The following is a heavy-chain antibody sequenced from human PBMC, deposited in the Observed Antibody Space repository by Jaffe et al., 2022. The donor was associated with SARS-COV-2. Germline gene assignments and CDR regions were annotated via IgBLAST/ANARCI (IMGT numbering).Heavy chain of an antibody. J-gene: IGHJ5*02. CDR3: ARETTKSIWQQLSNWFDP. CDR1: GGSVNSGNYY. V-gene: IGHV4-61*02. D-gene: IGHD6-13*01. CDR2: IYSSGST. Sequence: QVQLQESGPGLVKPSQTLSLTCTVSGGSVNSGNYYWSWIRQPGGKGLEWIGRIYSSGSTTYNPSLKSRVTISADTSKNQFSLKVTSVTAADTAVYYCARETTKSIWQQLSNWFDPWGQGTLVTVSS.